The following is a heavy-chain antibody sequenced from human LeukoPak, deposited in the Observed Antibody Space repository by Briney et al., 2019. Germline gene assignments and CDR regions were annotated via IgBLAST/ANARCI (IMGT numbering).Heavy chain of an antibody. D-gene: IGHD3-22*01. CDR3: TRIGFFYDSSGYSGAFDI. CDR2: IDWDDDK. CDR1: GISLRTSGMR. V-gene: IGHV2-70*04. J-gene: IGHJ3*02. Sequence: SGPTLVNPTQTLTLTCTFSGISLRTSGMRVSWIRQPPGKALEWLARIDWDDDKFYSTSLKTRLTISKDTSKNQVVLTMTNMDPVDTATYYCTRIGFFYDSSGYSGAFDIWGQGTMVIVSS.